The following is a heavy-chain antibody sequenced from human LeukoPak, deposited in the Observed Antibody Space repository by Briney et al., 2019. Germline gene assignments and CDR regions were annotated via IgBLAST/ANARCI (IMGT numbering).Heavy chain of an antibody. V-gene: IGHV1-2*02. CDR1: GYTFTGYY. CDR2: INPNSGGT. CDR3: ARDIYYDSSGYYFDY. J-gene: IGHJ4*02. Sequence: ASVKVSCKASGYTFTGYYMHWVRQAPGQGLEWMGWINPNSGGTNYAQKFQGRVTMTRDTSISTAYMELSRLRSDDTAVHYCARDIYYDSSGYYFDYWGQGTLVTVSS. D-gene: IGHD3-22*01.